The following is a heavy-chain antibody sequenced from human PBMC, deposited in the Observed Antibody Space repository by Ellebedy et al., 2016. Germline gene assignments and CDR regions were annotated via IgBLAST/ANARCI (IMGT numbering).Heavy chain of an antibody. J-gene: IGHJ4*02. CDR2: IKQGGSEK. D-gene: IGHD2-15*01. V-gene: IGHV3-7*03. Sequence: GGSLRLSCAASGFTFSSHWMSWIRQAPGKGMEWLANIKQGGSEKYYLDSVKGRFTISRDNAKNSLFLQLNSLRAEDTAMYYCARDAGYCSAGSCYDCWGQGTLVTVSS. CDR1: GFTFSSHW. CDR3: ARDAGYCSAGSCYDC.